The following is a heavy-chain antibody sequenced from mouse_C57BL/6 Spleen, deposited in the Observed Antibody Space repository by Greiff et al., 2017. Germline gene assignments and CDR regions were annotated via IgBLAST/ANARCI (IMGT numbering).Heavy chain of an antibody. Sequence: VKLQQSGAELARPGASVKLSCKASGYTFTSYGISWVKQRTGQGLEWIGEIYPRSGNTYYNEKFKGKATLTADKSSSTAYMELRSLTSEDSAVYVCAREEGETGTYYFDYWGQGTTLTVSS. CDR1: GYTFTSYG. V-gene: IGHV1-81*01. J-gene: IGHJ2*01. D-gene: IGHD4-1*01. CDR3: AREEGETGTYYFDY. CDR2: IYPRSGNT.